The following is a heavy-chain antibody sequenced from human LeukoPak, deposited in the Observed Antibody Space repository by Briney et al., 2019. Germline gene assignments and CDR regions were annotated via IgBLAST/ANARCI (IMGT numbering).Heavy chain of an antibody. CDR1: GYTFTSYG. CDR2: ISSYNGNT. V-gene: IGHV1-18*01. Sequence: GASVKVSCKASGYTFTSYGISWVRQAPGQGLEWMGWISSYNGNTNYAQKLQGRVTMTTDTSTSTAYMELRSLRSDDTAVYYCARGHYYDSSGSHYYYYMDVWGKGTTVTVSS. D-gene: IGHD3-22*01. J-gene: IGHJ6*03. CDR3: ARGHYYDSSGSHYYYYMDV.